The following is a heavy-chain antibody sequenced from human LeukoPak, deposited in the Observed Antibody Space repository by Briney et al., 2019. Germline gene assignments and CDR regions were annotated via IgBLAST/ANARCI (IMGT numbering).Heavy chain of an antibody. Sequence: ASVTVSFKASGFSLTTYYLYWMRQAPGRGLEWMGFIRLRDCGAIYAQRFQDRFILTTGTSTNTALMEMRQLRTRGQARYFFAKAVRVGSGHAGFYSDYWGQGTLVTVSS. CDR1: GFSLTTYY. D-gene: IGHD5-12*01. V-gene: IGHV1-2*02. J-gene: IGHJ4*02. CDR3: AKAVRVGSGHAGFYSDY. CDR2: IRLRDCGA.